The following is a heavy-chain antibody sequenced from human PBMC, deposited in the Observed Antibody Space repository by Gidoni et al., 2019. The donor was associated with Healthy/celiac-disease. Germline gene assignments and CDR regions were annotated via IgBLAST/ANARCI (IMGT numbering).Heavy chain of an antibody. CDR3: ARVTPVDFWSGYYSNDYYGMDV. D-gene: IGHD3-3*01. V-gene: IGHV1-2*02. CDR1: GYTFTGYY. J-gene: IGHJ6*02. Sequence: QVQLVQSGAEVKKPGASVKVSCKASGYTFTGYYMHWVRQAPGQGLEWMGWINPNSGGTNYAQKFQGRVTMTRDTSISTAYMELSRLRSDDTAVYYCARVTPVDFWSGYYSNDYYGMDVWGQGTTVTVSS. CDR2: INPNSGGT.